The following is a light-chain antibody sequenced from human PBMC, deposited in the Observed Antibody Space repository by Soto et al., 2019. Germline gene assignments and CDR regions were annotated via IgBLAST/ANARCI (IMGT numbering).Light chain of an antibody. CDR2: GAS. V-gene: IGKV3-20*01. Sequence: VVLTQSPGTLSLSPGEIATLSFSASQTVNSDYLAWYQQKPGQAPRLLIYGASSRASGIPDRFSGSGSGTDFTLTIRRLEPEDFAVYYCQQYGTSLSITFGQGTRLEIK. CDR1: QTVNSDY. J-gene: IGKJ5*01. CDR3: QQYGTSLSIT.